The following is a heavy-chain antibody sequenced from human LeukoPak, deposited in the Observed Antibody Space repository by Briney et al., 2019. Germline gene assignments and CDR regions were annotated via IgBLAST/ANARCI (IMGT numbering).Heavy chain of an antibody. CDR1: GFTFDDYA. CDR2: ISWNSGSI. V-gene: IGHV3-9*01. D-gene: IGHD3-9*01. Sequence: PGGSLRLSCAASGFTFDDYAMHWVRQAPGKGLEWVSGISWNSGSIGYADSVKGRFTISRDNAKNSLYLQMNSLRAEDTALYYCAKDRRDILTGVGGYWGQGTLVTVSS. J-gene: IGHJ4*02. CDR3: AKDRRDILTGVGGY.